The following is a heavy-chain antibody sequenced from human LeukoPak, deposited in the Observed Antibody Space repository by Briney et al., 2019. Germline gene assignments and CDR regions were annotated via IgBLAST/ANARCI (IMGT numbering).Heavy chain of an antibody. CDR2: IRGSGDTP. CDR1: GFTFSICG. D-gene: IGHD1-1*01. Sequence: PGGSLRLSRAASGFTFSICGMTWVRQAPGRGLEWVSAIRGSGDTPHYADSVKGRFTISRDNSKNTLYLQMNSLRAEDTAVYYCAKFGQNWDGFPDHWGQGTLFTVSS. CDR3: AKFGQNWDGFPDH. V-gene: IGHV3-23*01. J-gene: IGHJ4*02.